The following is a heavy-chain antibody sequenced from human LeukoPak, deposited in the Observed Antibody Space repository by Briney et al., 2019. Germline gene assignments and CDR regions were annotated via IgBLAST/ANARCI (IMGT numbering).Heavy chain of an antibody. Sequence: GASVKVSCKASGYTFTSYDINWVRQATGQGLEWMGWMNPNSGNTGYAQKFQGRVTITRNTSISTAYMELSSLRSEDMAVYYCARDMITFGGVIPRGYFDYWGQGTLVTVSS. V-gene: IGHV1-8*03. CDR2: MNPNSGNT. CDR1: GYTFTSYD. D-gene: IGHD3-16*02. CDR3: ARDMITFGGVIPRGYFDY. J-gene: IGHJ4*02.